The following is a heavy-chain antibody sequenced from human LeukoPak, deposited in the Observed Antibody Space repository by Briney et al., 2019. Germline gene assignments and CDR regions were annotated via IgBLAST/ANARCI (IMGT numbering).Heavy chain of an antibody. CDR2: IKQDGSEK. Sequence: GGSLRLSCAASGFTFSSYWMNWVRQAPGKGLEWVANIKQDGSEKYYVASVKGRFTISRDNAKNSLYLQMNSLRAEDTAVYYCASLIYGSGSPDYFDYWGQGTLVTVSS. J-gene: IGHJ4*02. CDR3: ASLIYGSGSPDYFDY. D-gene: IGHD3-10*01. V-gene: IGHV3-7*03. CDR1: GFTFSSYW.